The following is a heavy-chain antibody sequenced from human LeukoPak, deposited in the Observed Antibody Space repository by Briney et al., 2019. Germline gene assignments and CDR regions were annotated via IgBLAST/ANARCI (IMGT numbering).Heavy chain of an antibody. Sequence: SETLSLTCAVYGGSFSGYYWSWIRQPPGKGLEWVGEINYSGSTNYNPSLKSRVTISVDTSKNQFSLKLSSVTAADTAVYYCAREVVVVPAAILPLHYYYYYMDVWGKGTTVTVSS. CDR1: GGSFSGYY. D-gene: IGHD2-2*02. CDR2: INYSGST. CDR3: AREVVVVPAAILPLHYYYYYMDV. V-gene: IGHV4-34*01. J-gene: IGHJ6*03.